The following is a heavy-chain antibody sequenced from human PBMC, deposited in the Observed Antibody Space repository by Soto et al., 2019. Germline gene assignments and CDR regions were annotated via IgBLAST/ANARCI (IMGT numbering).Heavy chain of an antibody. J-gene: IGHJ4*02. CDR1: GGSFSGYY. D-gene: IGHD3-9*01. CDR3: ARAPKLRYFDWYPNIFDY. V-gene: IGHV4-34*01. CDR2: INHSGST. Sequence: QVQLQQWGAGLLKPSETLSLTCAVYGGSFSGYYWSWIRQPPGKGLEWIGEINHSGSTNYNPSLKSRVTISVDTSKNQFSLKLSSVTAADTAVYYCARAPKLRYFDWYPNIFDYWGQGTLVTVSS.